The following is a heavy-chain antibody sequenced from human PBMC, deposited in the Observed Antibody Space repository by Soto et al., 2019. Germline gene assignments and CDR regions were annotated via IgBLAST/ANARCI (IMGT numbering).Heavy chain of an antibody. CDR1: GFTFSNYA. D-gene: IGHD2-21*02. V-gene: IGHV3-23*01. Sequence: GGSLRLSCAASGFTFSNYAMSWVRQTPGKGLEWVSGISGSGGYTYYADSVKGRFTISRDNSQNTVYVQMNSLRAEDTAVYYCAKTLYKAVVTQELGYWGQGTLVTVSS. CDR3: AKTLYKAVVTQELGY. J-gene: IGHJ4*02. CDR2: ISGSGGYT.